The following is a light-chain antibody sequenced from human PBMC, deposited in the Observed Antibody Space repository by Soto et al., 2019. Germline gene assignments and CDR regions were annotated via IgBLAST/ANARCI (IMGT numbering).Light chain of an antibody. CDR3: SSYTSSTPSLV. V-gene: IGLV2-14*01. CDR1: SSDVGGYNY. Sequence: QSALTQPASVSGSPGQSITISCTGTSSDVGGYNYVSWYQQHPGKAPKLMIYDVSNRPSGVSNRFSGSKSGNTASLTISGLQAEDEADYYGSSYTSSTPSLVFGGGTQLTV. CDR2: DVS. J-gene: IGLJ2*01.